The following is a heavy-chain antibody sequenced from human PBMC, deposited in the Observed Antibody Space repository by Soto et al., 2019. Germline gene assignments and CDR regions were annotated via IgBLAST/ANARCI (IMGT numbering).Heavy chain of an antibody. V-gene: IGHV5-10-1*01. CDR2: IDPSDSYT. CDR3: ATSEYSSWSSFFDP. D-gene: IGHD6-6*01. J-gene: IGHJ5*02. Sequence: GESLKISCKGSGYSFTSYWISWVRQMPGKGLEWMGRIDPSDSYTNYSPSFQGHVTISADKSISTAYLQWSSLKASDTAMYYCATSEYSSWSSFFDPWGQGTLVTVPQ. CDR1: GYSFTSYW.